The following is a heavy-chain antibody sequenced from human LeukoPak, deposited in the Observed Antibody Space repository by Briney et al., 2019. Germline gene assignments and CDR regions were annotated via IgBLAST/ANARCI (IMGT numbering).Heavy chain of an antibody. Sequence: GGSLRLSCAASGFTFSTYWMSWVRQAPGKGLEWVAVISYDGSNKYYADSVKGRFTISRDNSKNTLYLQMNSLRAEDTAVYYCARDRVRRDGYPHGMDVWGQGTTVTVSS. CDR3: ARDRVRRDGYPHGMDV. CDR1: GFTFSTYW. CDR2: ISYDGSNK. V-gene: IGHV3-30*03. J-gene: IGHJ6*02. D-gene: IGHD5-24*01.